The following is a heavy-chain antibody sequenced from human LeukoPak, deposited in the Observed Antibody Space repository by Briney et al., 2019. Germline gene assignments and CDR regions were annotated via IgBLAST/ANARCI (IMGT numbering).Heavy chain of an antibody. V-gene: IGHV3-11*01. J-gene: IGHJ4*02. Sequence: XGSLRLSCAASGFTFSDYYMSWIRQAPGKGLEWVSYISSSGSTIYYADSVKGRFTISRDNAKNSLYLQMNSLRAEDTAVYYCARGYYDILTGYYAEPYFDYWGQGTLDTVSS. CDR1: GFTFSDYY. CDR2: ISSSGSTI. D-gene: IGHD3-9*01. CDR3: ARGYYDILTGYYAEPYFDY.